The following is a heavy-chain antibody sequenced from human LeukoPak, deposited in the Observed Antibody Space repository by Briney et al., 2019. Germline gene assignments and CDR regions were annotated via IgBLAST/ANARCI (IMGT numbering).Heavy chain of an antibody. V-gene: IGHV3-48*01. J-gene: IGHJ4*02. Sequence: PGGSLRLSCAASGFTFSGFSMNWVRPAPGRGLEWMSFISSSSSTIYYADSVKGRFTISRDNAKNSLYLQMNSLRAEDTAVYYCARQSQIDYWGQGTLVTVSS. CDR2: ISSSSSTI. CDR1: GFTFSGFS. CDR3: ARQSQIDY.